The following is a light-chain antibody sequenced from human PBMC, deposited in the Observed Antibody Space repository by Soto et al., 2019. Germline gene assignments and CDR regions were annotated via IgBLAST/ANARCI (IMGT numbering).Light chain of an antibody. CDR1: QAISSY. CDR3: QQYGSSPLT. V-gene: IGKV3-11*01. Sequence: EIVLTQSPATLSLSPGERATLSCRASQAISSYLAWYQQKPGQAPRLLIYDASKRATGVPARFSGSGSGTDFTLTISNLEPEDLAVYYCQQYGSSPLTFGGGTKVDIK. J-gene: IGKJ4*01. CDR2: DAS.